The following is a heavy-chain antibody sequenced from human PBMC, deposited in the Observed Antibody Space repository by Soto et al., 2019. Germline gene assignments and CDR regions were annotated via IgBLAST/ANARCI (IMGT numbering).Heavy chain of an antibody. D-gene: IGHD5-12*01. CDR3: AKDRDGYNDY. Sequence: GGSLRLSCAASGFTFSSYGMHWVRQAPGKGLEWVAVISYDGSNKYYADSVKGRFTISRDNSKNTLYLQMNSLRAEDTAVYYCAKDRDGYNDYWGQGTLVTVSS. J-gene: IGHJ4*02. CDR1: GFTFSSYG. CDR2: ISYDGSNK. V-gene: IGHV3-30*18.